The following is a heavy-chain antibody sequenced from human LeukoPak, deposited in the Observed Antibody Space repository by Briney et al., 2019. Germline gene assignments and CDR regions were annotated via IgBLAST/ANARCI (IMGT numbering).Heavy chain of an antibody. Sequence: SETLSLTCTVSGGSISSSYWSWIRQPPGKGLEWIGYIYYSGSTNYNPSLKSRVTISVDTSKNQFSLKLSSVTAADTAVYYCARGIYDILTGYEPLVYFDYWGQGTLVTVSS. CDR1: GGSISSSY. CDR2: IYYSGST. D-gene: IGHD3-9*01. CDR3: ARGIYDILTGYEPLVYFDY. J-gene: IGHJ4*02. V-gene: IGHV4-59*08.